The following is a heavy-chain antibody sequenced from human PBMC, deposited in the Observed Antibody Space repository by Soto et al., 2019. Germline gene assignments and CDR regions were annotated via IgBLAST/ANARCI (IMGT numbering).Heavy chain of an antibody. CDR3: VPLQPSEITVRPGIDV. D-gene: IGHD1-1*01. Sequence: QVQLVQSGAEVKTSGSSVKVSCKASAGTFIKYAISWVRQAPGQGIEWMGGIIPMFRITNYAQEFQGRVTITADESTSTAYMELSSLTSKATAAYYCVPLQPSEITVRPGIDVWGQGTTVTFSS. CDR2: IIPMFRIT. CDR1: AGTFIKYA. V-gene: IGHV1-69*01. J-gene: IGHJ6*02.